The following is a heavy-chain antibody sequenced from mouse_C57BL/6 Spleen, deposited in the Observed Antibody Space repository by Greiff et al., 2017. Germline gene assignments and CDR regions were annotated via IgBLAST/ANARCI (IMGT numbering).Heavy chain of an antibody. J-gene: IGHJ3*01. CDR3: ARRGCSSWFAY. CDR2: ISYDGSN. V-gene: IGHV3-6*01. Sequence: EVQRVESGPGLVKPSQSLSLTCSVTGYSITSGYYWNWLRQFPGNKLEWMGIISYDGSNNYNPSLKNRISITRDTSKNQFFLKLNSVTTEATATYYCARRGCSSWFAYWGQGTLVTVSA. CDR1: GYSITSGYY.